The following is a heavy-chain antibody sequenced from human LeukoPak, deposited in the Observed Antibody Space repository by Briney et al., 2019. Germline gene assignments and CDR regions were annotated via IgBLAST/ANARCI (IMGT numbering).Heavy chain of an antibody. CDR2: ISYDGSNK. CDR1: EFTFSSYG. J-gene: IGHJ4*02. V-gene: IGHV3-30*18. Sequence: PGGSLRLSCAASEFTFSSYGMHWVRQAPGKGLEWVAVISYDGSNKYYADSVKGRFTISRDNSKNTLFLQMNSLRADDTAVYYCAKWATAADDPTPKYYFDYWGQGTLVTVSS. CDR3: AKWATAADDPTPKYYFDY. D-gene: IGHD6-13*01.